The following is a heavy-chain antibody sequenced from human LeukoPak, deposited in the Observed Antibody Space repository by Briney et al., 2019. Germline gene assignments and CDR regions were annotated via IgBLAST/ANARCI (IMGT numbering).Heavy chain of an antibody. J-gene: IGHJ5*02. CDR3: ARDQMWESNWFDP. CDR1: GGTFSSYA. CDR2: IIPIFGTA. Sequence: SVKVSCKASGGTFSSYAISWVRQAPGQGLEWMGRIIPIFGTANHAQKFQGRVTITTDESTSTAYMELSSLRSEDTAVYYCARDQMWESNWFDPWGQGTLVTVSS. V-gene: IGHV1-69*05. D-gene: IGHD1-26*01.